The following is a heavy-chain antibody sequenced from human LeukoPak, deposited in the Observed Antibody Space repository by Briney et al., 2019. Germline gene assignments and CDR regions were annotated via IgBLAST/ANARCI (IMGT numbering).Heavy chain of an antibody. D-gene: IGHD2-15*01. Sequence: SETLSLTCTVSGGSISSSSYYWGWIRQPPGKGLEWIGSIYYSGSTYYNPSLKSRVTISVDTSKNQFSLKLSSVTAADTAVYYCARPFSFWGMVAYFDYWGQGTLVTVSS. CDR3: ARPFSFWGMVAYFDY. V-gene: IGHV4-39*01. CDR2: IYYSGST. CDR1: GGSISSSSYY. J-gene: IGHJ4*02.